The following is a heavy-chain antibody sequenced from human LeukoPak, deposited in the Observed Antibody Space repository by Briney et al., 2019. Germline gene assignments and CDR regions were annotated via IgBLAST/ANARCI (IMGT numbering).Heavy chain of an antibody. J-gene: IGHJ4*02. V-gene: IGHV4-38-2*02. CDR1: GYSISSGYY. CDR2: IYHSGST. D-gene: IGHD3-10*01. Sequence: SETLSLTCTVSGYSISSGYYWGWIRQPPGKGLEWIGSIYHSGSTYYNPSLKSRVTISVDTSKNQFSLKLSSVTAADTAVYYCARDGGGITMVRGVIDYWGQGTLVTVSS. CDR3: ARDGGGITMVRGVIDY.